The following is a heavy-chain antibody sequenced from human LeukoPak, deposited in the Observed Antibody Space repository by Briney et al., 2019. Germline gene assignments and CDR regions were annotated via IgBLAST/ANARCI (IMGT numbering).Heavy chain of an antibody. CDR3: ARSMRSKQWLLY. D-gene: IGHD6-19*01. Sequence: ASVKVSCKASGYTFTSFYMHWVRQAPGQGLEWMGIINPSGGSTSYAQKFQGRVTMTRDTSTSTVYMELSSLRSEDTAVYYCARSMRSKQWLLYGGQGTLVTVSS. CDR1: GYTFTSFY. V-gene: IGHV1-46*01. CDR2: INPSGGST. J-gene: IGHJ4*02.